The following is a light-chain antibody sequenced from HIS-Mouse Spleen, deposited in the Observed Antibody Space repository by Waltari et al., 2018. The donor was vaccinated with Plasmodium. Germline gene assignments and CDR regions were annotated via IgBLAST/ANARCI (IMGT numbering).Light chain of an antibody. CDR2: QDS. CDR3: QAWDSSTVV. Sequence: SYELTQPPSVSVSPGQTASITCSGTNLGYKYACWYQQKPGQSPVLVIHQDSKRPSGIPERFSGSNSGNTATLTISGTQAMDEADYYCQAWDSSTVVFGGGTKLTVL. V-gene: IGLV3-1*01. CDR1: NLGYKY. J-gene: IGLJ2*01.